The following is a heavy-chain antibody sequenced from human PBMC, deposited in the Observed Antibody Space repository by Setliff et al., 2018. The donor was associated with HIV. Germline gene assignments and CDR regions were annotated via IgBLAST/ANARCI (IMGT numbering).Heavy chain of an antibody. V-gene: IGHV3-21*06. J-gene: IGHJ3*02. D-gene: IGHD3-22*01. Sequence: GGSLRLSCAASGFTFSSYSMNWVRQVPGKGLEWVSSISSSSSYIYYADSVKGRFTISRDNAKNSLYLQMNSLRAEDTAVYYCARIYDSNAYYPHDAFDIWGQGTMVTVSS. CDR3: ARIYDSNAYYPHDAFDI. CDR2: ISSSSSYI. CDR1: GFTFSSYS.